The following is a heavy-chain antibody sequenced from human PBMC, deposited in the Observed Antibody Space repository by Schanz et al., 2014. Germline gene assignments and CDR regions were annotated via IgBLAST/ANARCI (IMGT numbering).Heavy chain of an antibody. V-gene: IGHV1-46*01. CDR3: ARVYRWQHILGHFDS. CDR2: INPTGGST. Sequence: QVQLVQSGAEVKKPGASVKVSCKASGYTFISYFIHWVRQAPGQGLEWMGIINPTGGSTSYAQRFQGRVTVTRDTSIRTAYMDLRSLLSDDAAVYYCARVYRWQHILGHFDSWGQGSLVTVSS. CDR1: GYTFISYF. J-gene: IGHJ4*02. D-gene: IGHD6-13*01.